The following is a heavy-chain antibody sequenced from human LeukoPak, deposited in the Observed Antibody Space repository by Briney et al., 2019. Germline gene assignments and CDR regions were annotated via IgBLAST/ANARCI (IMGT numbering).Heavy chain of an antibody. J-gene: IGHJ4*02. CDR2: ISGSGGST. CDR3: ARGSRNYYDTSGYYPA. Sequence: GGSLRLSCAASGFTFSSYGMSWVRQAPGKGLEWVSAISGSGGSTYYADSVKGRFTISRDNSKSTLYLQMNSLRAEDTAVYYCARGSRNYYDTSGYYPAWGQGTLVTVSS. D-gene: IGHD3-22*01. V-gene: IGHV3-23*01. CDR1: GFTFSSYG.